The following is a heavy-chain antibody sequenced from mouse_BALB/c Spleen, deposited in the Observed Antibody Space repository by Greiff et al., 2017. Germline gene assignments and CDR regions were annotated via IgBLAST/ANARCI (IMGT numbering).Heavy chain of an antibody. Sequence: EVHLVESGPGLVKPSQSLSLTCTVTGYSITSDYAWNWIRQFPGNKLEWMGYISYSGSTSYNPSLKSRISITRDTSKNQFFLQLNSVTTEDTATYYCARGDYYGSSDYWGQGTTLTVSS. J-gene: IGHJ2*01. CDR3: ARGDYYGSSDY. D-gene: IGHD1-1*01. CDR1: GYSITSDYA. CDR2: ISYSGST. V-gene: IGHV3-2*02.